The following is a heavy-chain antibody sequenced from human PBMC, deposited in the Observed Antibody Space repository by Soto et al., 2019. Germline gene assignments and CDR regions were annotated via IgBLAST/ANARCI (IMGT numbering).Heavy chain of an antibody. CDR2: IIPIFGTA. Sequence: SVKVSCKASGGTFSSYAISWVRQAPGQGLEWMGGIIPIFGTANYAQKFQGRVTITADESTSTAYMELSSLRSEDTAVYYCASSSLTGYYITPRGYYFDYWGQGTLVTVSS. D-gene: IGHD3-9*01. CDR1: GGTFSSYA. CDR3: ASSSLTGYYITPRGYYFDY. V-gene: IGHV1-69*13. J-gene: IGHJ4*02.